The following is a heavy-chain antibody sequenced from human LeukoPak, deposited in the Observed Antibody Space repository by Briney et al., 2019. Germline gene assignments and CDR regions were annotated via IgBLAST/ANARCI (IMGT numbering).Heavy chain of an antibody. V-gene: IGHV4-34*01. CDR1: GGSFSGYY. Sequence: KPSETLSLTCAVYGGSFSGYYWSWIRQPPGKGLEWIGEINHSGSTNYNPSLKSRVTISVGTPKNQFSLKLSSVTAADTAVYYCARVSVDIVVVVAATTYYYGMDVWGKGTTVTVSS. D-gene: IGHD2-15*01. J-gene: IGHJ6*04. CDR3: ARVSVDIVVVVAATTYYYGMDV. CDR2: INHSGST.